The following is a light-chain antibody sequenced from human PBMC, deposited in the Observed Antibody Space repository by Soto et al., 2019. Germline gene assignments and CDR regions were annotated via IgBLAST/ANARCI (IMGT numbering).Light chain of an antibody. CDR1: SSDVGGHNY. V-gene: IGLV2-14*01. CDR3: SSYTTTSTLRV. J-gene: IGLJ3*02. CDR2: EVR. Sequence: QSALTQPASVSGSPGQSITISCTGTSSDVGGHNYVSWYQQHPGKAPKLLIYEVRVRPSGVSIRFSGSKSANTASLTISGRQAEDEDDYYCSSYTTTSTLRVFGGGTKVTVL.